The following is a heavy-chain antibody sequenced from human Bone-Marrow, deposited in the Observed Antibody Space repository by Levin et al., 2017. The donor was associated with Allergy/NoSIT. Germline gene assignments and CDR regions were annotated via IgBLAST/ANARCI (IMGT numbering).Heavy chain of an antibody. D-gene: IGHD3-9*01. CDR2: IYYTGST. J-gene: IGHJ4*02. CDR1: GVSIKTYY. V-gene: IGHV4-59*01. Sequence: SETLSLTCTVSGVSIKTYYWSWIRQPPGKGLEWIGYIYYTGSTDFNPSLKSRVTISVDTSRNQFSLKLNSVTAADTAVYYCAKGGRDFDWQHPNYDHWGPGTLVTVSS. CDR3: AKGGRDFDWQHPNYDH.